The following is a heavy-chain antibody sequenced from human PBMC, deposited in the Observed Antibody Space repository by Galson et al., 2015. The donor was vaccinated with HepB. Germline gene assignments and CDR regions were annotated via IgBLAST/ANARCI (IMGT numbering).Heavy chain of an antibody. CDR2: IIPVLDIT. CDR1: GVAFDKYN. CDR3: ARSHYYDSSPCDA. V-gene: IGHV1-69*02. D-gene: IGHD3-22*01. J-gene: IGHJ5*02. Sequence: SVKVSCKASGVAFDKYNFNWVRQAPGQGLEWMGKIIPVLDITKYAQKLQGRGTITADTSTSTAYMELSSLRSDDTALDYCARSHYYDSSPCDAWGQGTLVTVSS.